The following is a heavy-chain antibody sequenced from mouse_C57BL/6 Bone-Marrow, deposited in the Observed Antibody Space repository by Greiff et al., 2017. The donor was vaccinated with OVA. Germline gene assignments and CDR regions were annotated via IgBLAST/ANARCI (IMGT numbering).Heavy chain of an antibody. CDR3: ARYSGSSYWYFDV. V-gene: IGHV5-17*01. CDR1: GFTFSDYG. Sequence: DVKLVESGGGLVKPGGSLKLSCAASGFTFSDYGMHWVRQAPEKGLEWVAYISSGGSTIYYADTVKGRFTISRDNAKNTPFLQMTRLRSEDTAMYYCARYSGSSYWYFDVWGTGTAVTVSS. D-gene: IGHD1-1*01. J-gene: IGHJ1*03. CDR2: ISSGGSTI.